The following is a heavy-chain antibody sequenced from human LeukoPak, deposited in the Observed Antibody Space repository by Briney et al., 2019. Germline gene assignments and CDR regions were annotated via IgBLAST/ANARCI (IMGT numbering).Heavy chain of an antibody. CDR2: ISYDGSNK. D-gene: IGHD3-10*01. Sequence: PGGSLRLSCAASGFTFSSYGMHWVRQAPGKGLEWVAVISYDGSNKYYADSVKGRFTISRDNSKNTLYLQMNSLRAEDTAVYYCAKDLPMITMVRGVMRGLDYWGQGTLVTVSS. V-gene: IGHV3-30*18. CDR1: GFTFSSYG. J-gene: IGHJ4*02. CDR3: AKDLPMITMVRGVMRGLDY.